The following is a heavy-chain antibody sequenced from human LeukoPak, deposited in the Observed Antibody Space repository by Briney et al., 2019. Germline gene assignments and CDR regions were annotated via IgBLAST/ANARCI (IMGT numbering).Heavy chain of an antibody. CDR1: GYTFTSYR. J-gene: IGHJ4*02. Sequence: GASVKVSCKASGYTFTSYRSSWVRQPPGQGVEGMGWISAYNGNTNYAQKIQGRVTMTTDTSTSTAYMELRSLRSDDTAVYYCARDRGYSSSWYSDYWGQGTLVTVSS. D-gene: IGHD6-13*01. CDR2: ISAYNGNT. V-gene: IGHV1-18*01. CDR3: ARDRGYSSSWYSDY.